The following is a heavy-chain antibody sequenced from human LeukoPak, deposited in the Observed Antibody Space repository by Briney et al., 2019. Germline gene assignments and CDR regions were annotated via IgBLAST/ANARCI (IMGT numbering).Heavy chain of an antibody. CDR3: ARQATRIAAAGTSIDY. J-gene: IGHJ4*02. V-gene: IGHV3-64*01. CDR2: ISSNGGCT. CDR1: GFTFSDYY. Sequence: PGGSLRLSCAASGFTFSDYYMSWIRQAPGKGLEYVSAISSNGGCTYYANSVKGRFTISRDNSKNTLYLQMGSLRAEDMAVYYCARQATRIAAAGTSIDYWGQGTLVTVSS. D-gene: IGHD6-13*01.